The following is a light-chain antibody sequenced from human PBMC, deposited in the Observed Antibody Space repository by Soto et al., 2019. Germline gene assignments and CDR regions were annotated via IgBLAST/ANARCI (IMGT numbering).Light chain of an antibody. CDR1: SSDVGAYDS. CDR2: KGS. CDR3: CSSAPESTYV. J-gene: IGLJ1*01. V-gene: IGLV2-23*01. Sequence: QSALAQPASVSGSPGQSITISCTGTSSDVGAYDSVSWYQQHPHKAPQVIIYKGSRRPSGVSNRFSGSTSGNAASLTISGLQADDEAYYFCCSSAPESTYVFGTGTKVTVL.